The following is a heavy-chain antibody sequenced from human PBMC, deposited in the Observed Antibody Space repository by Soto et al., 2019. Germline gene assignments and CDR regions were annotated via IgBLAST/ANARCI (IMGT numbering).Heavy chain of an antibody. D-gene: IGHD5-12*01. Sequence: SVKVSSKASGVTFSSYAISWVRQAPGQGLEWMGGLIPIFGTANYAQKFQGRVTITADESTSTAYMELSSLRSEDTAVYYCARPPTRGYSGYDSLFDYWGQGTLVTVSS. J-gene: IGHJ4*02. CDR1: GVTFSSYA. CDR3: ARPPTRGYSGYDSLFDY. V-gene: IGHV1-69*13. CDR2: LIPIFGTA.